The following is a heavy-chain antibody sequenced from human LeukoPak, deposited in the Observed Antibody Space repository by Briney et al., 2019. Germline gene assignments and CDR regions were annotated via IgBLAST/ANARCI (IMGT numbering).Heavy chain of an antibody. CDR3: ARHSEGVVVVAAVHFDY. V-gene: IGHV4-39*01. D-gene: IGHD2-15*01. Sequence: SETLSLTCTVSGGSFSSSSYYWGWIRQPPGKGLEWIRSIYYSGSTYYNPSLKSRVTISVDTSKNQFSLKLSSVTAADTAVYYCARHSEGVVVVAAVHFDYWGQGTLVTVSS. CDR2: IYYSGST. CDR1: GGSFSSSSYY. J-gene: IGHJ4*02.